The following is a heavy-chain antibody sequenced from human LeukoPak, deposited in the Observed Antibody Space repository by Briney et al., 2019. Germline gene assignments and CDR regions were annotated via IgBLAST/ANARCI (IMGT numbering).Heavy chain of an antibody. D-gene: IGHD3-10*01. CDR2: ISAYNGNT. CDR3: ARTPCLLCGMDV. V-gene: IGHV1-18*01. Sequence: ASVNVSCKASGYTVNSYGISWVRQAPGQGLEWMGWISAYNGNTNYAQKLQGRVTMTTDTSTSTAYMELRSLRSDDTAVYYCARTPCLLCGMDVWGQGTTVTVSS. CDR1: GYTVNSYG. J-gene: IGHJ6*02.